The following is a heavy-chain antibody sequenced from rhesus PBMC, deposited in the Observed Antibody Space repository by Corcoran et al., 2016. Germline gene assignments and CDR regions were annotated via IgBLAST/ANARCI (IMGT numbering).Heavy chain of an antibody. CDR1: GGSISSSY. Sequence: QLQLQESGPGLVKPSETLSVTCAVSGGSISSSYWRWIRQAPGNGLEWIGYFYGGSGSTSYNPALKSRVTISTDTSKNQFSLKLSSWAAADTAVYYCARLRGGYCSGIYCYSWYFDLWGPGTPIPISS. CDR2: FYGGSGST. CDR3: ARLRGGYCSGIYCYSWYFDL. V-gene: IGHV4-169*01. J-gene: IGHJ2*01. D-gene: IGHD2-27*01.